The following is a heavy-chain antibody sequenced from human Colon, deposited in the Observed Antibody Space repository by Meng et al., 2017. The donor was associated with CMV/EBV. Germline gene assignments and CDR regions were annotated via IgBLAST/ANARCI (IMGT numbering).Heavy chain of an antibody. J-gene: IGHJ4*02. CDR3: ARDGGTSYSHFDD. V-gene: IGHV3-72*01. CDR1: GFIFSDHH. Sequence: EVQLVXXGGGLXRPGGSLRLSCATSGFIFSDHHMDWFRQAPGKGLEWIARTTDKARAFRIEYAPSVKGRFTILRDESKESVYLQMNSLTTEDTAMYFCARDGGTSYSHFDDWGQGTLVTVSS. D-gene: IGHD1-26*01. CDR2: TTDKARAFRI.